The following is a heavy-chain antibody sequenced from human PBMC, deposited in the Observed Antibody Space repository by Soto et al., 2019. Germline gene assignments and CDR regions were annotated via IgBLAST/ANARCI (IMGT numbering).Heavy chain of an antibody. V-gene: IGHV3-7*04. D-gene: IGHD3-16*01. J-gene: IGHJ4*02. CDR1: ESTIRRDW. Sequence: EVPLVESGGGLVQTGGSLRLSCTISESTIRRDWMNWVRQAPGKGLEWVAHTNQDGTKKYYVDSVKGRFTISRDNAKNSLNLQMDSLRDEDTAMYYCSGGGGDAFWGQGTLVTVSS. CDR3: SGGGGDAF. CDR2: TNQDGTKK.